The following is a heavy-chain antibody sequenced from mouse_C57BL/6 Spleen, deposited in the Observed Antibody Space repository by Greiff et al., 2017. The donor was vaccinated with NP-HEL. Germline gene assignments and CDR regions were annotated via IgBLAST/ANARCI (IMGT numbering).Heavy chain of an antibody. Sequence: QVQLQQPGAELVMPGASVKLSCKASGYTFTSYWMHWVKQRPGQGLEWIGEIDPSASYTNYNQKFKGKSTLTVAQSSSTAYLQLSSLTSADSAVSCRGRGGHHYGRTFWDYGVWGTGNT. CDR1: GYTFTSYW. CDR2: IDPSASYT. J-gene: IGHJ1*03. D-gene: IGHD1-1*01. CDR3: GRGGHHYGRTFWDYGV. V-gene: IGHV1-69*01.